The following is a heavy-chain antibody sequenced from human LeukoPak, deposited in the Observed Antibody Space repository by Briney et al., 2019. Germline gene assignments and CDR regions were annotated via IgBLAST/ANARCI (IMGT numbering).Heavy chain of an antibody. D-gene: IGHD3-3*01. CDR3: ARGIFGMVINGFDI. Sequence: SETLSLTCAVYGGSISSYYWSWIRQPPGKGLEWIGYINYSETTNYNPSLKRRVTISVDTSRNQFSLRLSSVTAADTAVYYCARGIFGMVINGFDIWGQGTMVTVSS. CDR1: GGSISSYY. V-gene: IGHV4-59*01. J-gene: IGHJ3*02. CDR2: INYSETT.